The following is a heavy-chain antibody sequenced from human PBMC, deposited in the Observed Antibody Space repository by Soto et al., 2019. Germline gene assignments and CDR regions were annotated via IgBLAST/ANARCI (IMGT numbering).Heavy chain of an antibody. CDR1: NGSVSSGTYS. CDR3: ARGHYYYGMDV. Sequence: PSETLSLTCTVSNGSVSSGTYSWSWVRQLPGKGLEWIGYIYYSGTTYYTPSLKSRLTMSMDRANDHFSLNLTSVTAADTAVYFCARGHYYYGMDVWGQGITVTVSS. V-gene: IGHV4-30-2*01. CDR2: IYYSGTT. J-gene: IGHJ6*02.